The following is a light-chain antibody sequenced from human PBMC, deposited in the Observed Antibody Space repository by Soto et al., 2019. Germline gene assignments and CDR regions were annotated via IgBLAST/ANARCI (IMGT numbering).Light chain of an antibody. V-gene: IGLV2-8*01. J-gene: IGLJ1*01. Sequence: QSALTQPPSASGSPGQSVTISCTGTSSDVGGYNYVSWYQQHRGKAPKLMIYEVSKRPSGVPDRFSGSKSGNTASLTVSGLQAEDEADYYCSSYAGSNNPYVFGTGTKVTVL. CDR1: SSDVGGYNY. CDR2: EVS. CDR3: SSYAGSNNPYV.